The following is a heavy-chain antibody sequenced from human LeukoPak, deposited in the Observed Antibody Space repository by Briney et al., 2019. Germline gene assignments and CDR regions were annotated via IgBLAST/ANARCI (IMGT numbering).Heavy chain of an antibody. D-gene: IGHD1-1*01. Sequence: SETLSLTCSVYGGSFSDYDWSWIRQPPGKGLEWIGEINQSGSTNENPSLKSRVTMSVDTSKSQFSLNLRSVTATDTAVYYCARYVPVKTGTTRASFDYWGQGILVTVSS. CDR1: GGSFSDYD. CDR3: ARYVPVKTGTTRASFDY. CDR2: INQSGST. V-gene: IGHV4-34*01. J-gene: IGHJ4*02.